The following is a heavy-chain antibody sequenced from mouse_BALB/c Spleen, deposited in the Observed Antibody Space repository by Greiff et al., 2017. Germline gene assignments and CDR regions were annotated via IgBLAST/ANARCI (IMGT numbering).Heavy chain of an antibody. CDR3: NAWGDAMDY. CDR1: GFNIKDYY. J-gene: IGHJ4*01. CDR2: IDPENGDT. V-gene: IGHV14-4*02. Sequence: EVQLQQSGAELVRSGASVKLSCTASGFNIKDYYMHWVKQRPEQGLEWIGWIDPENGDTEYAPKFQGKATMTADTSSNTAYLQLSSLTSEDTAVYYCNAWGDAMDYWGQGTSVTVSS.